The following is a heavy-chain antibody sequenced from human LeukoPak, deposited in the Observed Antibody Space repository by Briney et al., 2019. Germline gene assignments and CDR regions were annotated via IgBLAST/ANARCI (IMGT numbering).Heavy chain of an antibody. CDR3: ARARVTTALRYAFDI. J-gene: IGHJ3*02. Sequence: PGASVKVSCKASGYTFTSHGFSWVRQAPGQGLEWMGWINAGNGNTKYSQKFQGRVTITRDTSASTAYMELSSLRSEDTAVYYCARARVTTALRYAFDIWGRGTMVTVSS. V-gene: IGHV1-3*01. CDR2: INAGNGNT. D-gene: IGHD4-17*01. CDR1: GYTFTSHG.